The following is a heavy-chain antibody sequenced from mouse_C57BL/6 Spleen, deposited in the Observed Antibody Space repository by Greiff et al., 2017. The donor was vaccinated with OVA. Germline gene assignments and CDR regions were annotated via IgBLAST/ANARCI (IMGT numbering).Heavy chain of an antibody. Sequence: EVQGVESGGGLVKPGGSLKLSCAASGFTFSSYAMSWVRQTPEKRLEWVATISDGGSYTYYPDNVKGRFTISRDNAKNNLYLQMSHLKSEDTAMYYCAREDYGSSWFAYWGQGTLVTVSA. J-gene: IGHJ3*01. V-gene: IGHV5-4*01. CDR1: GFTFSSYA. CDR2: ISDGGSYT. CDR3: AREDYGSSWFAY. D-gene: IGHD1-1*01.